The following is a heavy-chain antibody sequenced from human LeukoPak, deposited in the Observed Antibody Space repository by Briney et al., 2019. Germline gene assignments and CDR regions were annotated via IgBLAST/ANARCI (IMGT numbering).Heavy chain of an antibody. Sequence: GGSLRLSCAASGFTFSSYAMHWVRQAPGKGLEWVAVISYDGSNKYYADSVKGRFTISRDNSKNTLYLQMNSLRAEDTAVHYCARDFDAYFDYWGQGTLVTVSS. J-gene: IGHJ4*02. CDR1: GFTFSSYA. CDR3: ARDFDAYFDY. CDR2: ISYDGSNK. V-gene: IGHV3-30-3*01.